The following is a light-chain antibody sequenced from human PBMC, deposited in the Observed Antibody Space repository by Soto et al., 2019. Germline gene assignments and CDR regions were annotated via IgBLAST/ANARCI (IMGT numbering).Light chain of an antibody. CDR2: ASS. Sequence: DIVLTQSPGTLSLSPGERATLSCKTSQSSGSNFLAWYQHKPGQAPRLLIYASSNRATGIPDRFTGSASGTDFTLTINRLDPEDFAVYYCQLYGISPHFGQGTRLEIK. V-gene: IGKV3-20*01. CDR1: QSSGSNF. CDR3: QLYGISPH. J-gene: IGKJ5*01.